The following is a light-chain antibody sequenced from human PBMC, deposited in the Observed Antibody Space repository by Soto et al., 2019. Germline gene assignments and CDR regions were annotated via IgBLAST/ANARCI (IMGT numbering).Light chain of an antibody. CDR2: EVS. J-gene: IGLJ2*01. V-gene: IGLV2-14*01. CDR1: SSDVGGYNY. Sequence: QSALTQPASVSGSPGQSITISCSGTSSDVGGYNYVSWYQHHPGKSPRLMIYEVSNRPSGVSNRFSASKSGNTAPLTISGLQAEDEADYYCCSYRSTSTLVFGGGTQLTVL. CDR3: CSYRSTSTLV.